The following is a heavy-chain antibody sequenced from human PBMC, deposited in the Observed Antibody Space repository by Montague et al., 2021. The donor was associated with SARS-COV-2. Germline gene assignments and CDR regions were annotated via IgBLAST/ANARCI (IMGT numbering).Heavy chain of an antibody. D-gene: IGHD3-16*02. Sequence: SETLSLTCSASGDSIRSSGYYWGWIRQPPGKGLEWIGTVYYSGSTNSNPSLKSRVTMPVDTSKNQSSLELRSVTAADTAVYYCARLGFVELWLNLGWFDPWGQGTLVTVSS. J-gene: IGHJ5*02. CDR1: GDSIRSSGYY. V-gene: IGHV4-39*01. CDR3: ARLGFVELWLNLGWFDP. CDR2: VYYSGST.